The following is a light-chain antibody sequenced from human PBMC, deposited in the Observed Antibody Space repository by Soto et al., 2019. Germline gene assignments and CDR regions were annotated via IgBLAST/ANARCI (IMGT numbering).Light chain of an antibody. V-gene: IGKV1-39*01. CDR3: QQSYSLPF. CDR1: QNINSY. J-gene: IGKJ2*01. Sequence: DIQVTQSPSSLSASVGDRVTITCRASQNINSYLNWYQQKPGKAPKLLIYAASTLQSGVRSRFSGSGSGTDFTLTISSLQPEDFATYYCQQSYSLPFFGQGTKLEIK. CDR2: AAS.